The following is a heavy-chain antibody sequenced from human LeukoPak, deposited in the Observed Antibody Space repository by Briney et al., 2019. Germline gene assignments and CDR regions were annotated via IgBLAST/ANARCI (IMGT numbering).Heavy chain of an antibody. CDR1: GGSFSGYY. Sequence: SDTLSLTCAVYGGSFSGYYWSWIRQPPGKGREWIGEIDHSGSTKYNPSLKSRVTISVDTSKNQFSLKLSSVTAADTAVYYCARHGNRGSYYYGSGSYYFDYWGQGTLVTVSS. CDR2: IDHSGST. CDR3: ARHGNRGSYYYGSGSYYFDY. V-gene: IGHV4-34*01. D-gene: IGHD3-10*01. J-gene: IGHJ4*02.